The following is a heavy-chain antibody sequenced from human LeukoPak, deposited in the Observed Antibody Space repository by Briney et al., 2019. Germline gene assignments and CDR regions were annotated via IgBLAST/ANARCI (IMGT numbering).Heavy chain of an antibody. Sequence: GGSLRLSCSASGFAISNYALHWVRQAPGQGLEWVAVIWFDGSTTYYADSVKGRFTMSRDNSKNTLYLQMNTLRAEDTAVYYCARDLNVGYSSYYFDYWGQGTLVTVSS. V-gene: IGHV3-33*01. CDR1: GFAISNYA. CDR2: IWFDGSTT. CDR3: ARDLNVGYSSYYFDY. J-gene: IGHJ4*02. D-gene: IGHD5-24*01.